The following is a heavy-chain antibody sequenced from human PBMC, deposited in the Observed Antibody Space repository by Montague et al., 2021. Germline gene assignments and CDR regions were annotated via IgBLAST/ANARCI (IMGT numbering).Heavy chain of an antibody. J-gene: IGHJ6*02. V-gene: IGHV4-39*01. CDR3: ARHPHSGCYYYYYGMDV. CDR1: GGSISSSSYY. Sequence: SETLSLTCTVSGGSISSSSYYWGWIRQPPGKGLDWIGSIYYSGSTYYNPSLKSRVTISVDTSKNQFSLKLSSVTAADVAVYYCARHPHSGCYYYYYGMDVWGQGTTVTVSS. D-gene: IGHD5-12*01. CDR2: IYYSGST.